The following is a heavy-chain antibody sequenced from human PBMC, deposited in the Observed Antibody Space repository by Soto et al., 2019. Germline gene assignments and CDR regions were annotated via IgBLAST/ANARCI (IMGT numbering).Heavy chain of an antibody. CDR2: IYPSDSTT. J-gene: IGHJ5*02. CDR1: GYSLTNYW. V-gene: IGHV5-51*01. D-gene: IGHD4-17*01. CDR3: ARHGFYGDYSSNYFDP. Sequence: PXESLKISFKGSGYSLTNYWIAWVRQIPGKGLDYMGIIYPSDSTTRYSPSFQGQVTISADKSISTAYLQWNSLKASDTAMYYCARHGFYGDYSSNYFDPWGQGTLVTVSS.